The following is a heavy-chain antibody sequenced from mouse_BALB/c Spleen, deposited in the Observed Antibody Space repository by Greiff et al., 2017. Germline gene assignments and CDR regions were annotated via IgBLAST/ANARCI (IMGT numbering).Heavy chain of an antibody. D-gene: IGHD1-1*01. J-gene: IGHJ1*01. Sequence: EVKLMESGGGLVQPGGSMKLSCVASGFTFSNYWMNWVRQSPEKGLEWVAEIRLKSNNYATHYAESVKGRFTISRDDSKSSVYLQMNNLRAEDTGIYYCTVYYGSRMYFDVWGAGTTVTVSS. CDR1: GFTFSNYW. CDR3: TVYYGSRMYFDV. V-gene: IGHV6-6*02. CDR2: IRLKSNNYAT.